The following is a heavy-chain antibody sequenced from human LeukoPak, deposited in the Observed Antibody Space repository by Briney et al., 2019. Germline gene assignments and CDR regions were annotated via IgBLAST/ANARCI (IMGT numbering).Heavy chain of an antibody. CDR2: INSDGSST. V-gene: IGHV3-74*01. D-gene: IGHD5-24*01. J-gene: IGHJ4*02. CDR3: VRVRRDGHNYIDY. Sequence: GGSLRLSCAASGFTFGSYWMHWVRQVPGKGLVWVSRINSDGSSTSYADSVKGRFTISRDNAKNTLYLQMSSLRVEDTAVYYCVRVRRDGHNYIDYWGQGTLVTVSS. CDR1: GFTFGSYW.